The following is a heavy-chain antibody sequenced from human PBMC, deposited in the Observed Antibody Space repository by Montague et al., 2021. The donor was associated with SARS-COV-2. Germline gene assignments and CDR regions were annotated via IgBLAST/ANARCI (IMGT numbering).Heavy chain of an antibody. CDR1: GDSVSSNSAA. V-gene: IGHV6-1*01. Sequence: CAISGDSVSSNSAAWNWLRQSPSRGLEWLGRTYYRSKWHNDYAVSLKSRITIHPDTSKNQFSLQLKSVTPEDTAVYYCARGWVATIPHMDNWGQGSLVIVSS. CDR3: ARGWVATIPHMDN. J-gene: IGHJ4*02. D-gene: IGHD5-12*01. CDR2: TYYRSKWHN.